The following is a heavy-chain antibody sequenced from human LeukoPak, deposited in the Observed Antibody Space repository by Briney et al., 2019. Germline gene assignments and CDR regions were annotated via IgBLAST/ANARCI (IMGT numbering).Heavy chain of an antibody. J-gene: IGHJ1*01. CDR2: ISGGGGDS. CDR1: GFTFSSYG. V-gene: IGHV3-23*01. CDR3: AKAKDYYDSSGPDG. D-gene: IGHD3-22*01. Sequence: GGSLRLSCAASGFTFSSYGMSWVRQAPGKGLEWVSTISGGGGDSYYADSVKGRFTISRDNSKNTLYLQMNSLRADDTAVYYCAKAKDYYDSSGPDGWGQGTLVTVSS.